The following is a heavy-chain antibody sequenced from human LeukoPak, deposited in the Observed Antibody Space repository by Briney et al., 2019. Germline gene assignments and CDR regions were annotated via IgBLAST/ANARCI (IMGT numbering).Heavy chain of an antibody. J-gene: IGHJ4*02. CDR3: ANYDILTGYHFDY. CDR1: GGTFSSYA. Sequence: SVKVSCKASGGTFSSYAISWVRQAPGQGLEWMGGIIPIFGTANYAQKFQGRVTITADESTSTAYMELSSLRSEDTAVYYCANYDILTGYHFDYWGQGTLVTVSS. D-gene: IGHD3-9*01. V-gene: IGHV1-69*01. CDR2: IIPIFGTA.